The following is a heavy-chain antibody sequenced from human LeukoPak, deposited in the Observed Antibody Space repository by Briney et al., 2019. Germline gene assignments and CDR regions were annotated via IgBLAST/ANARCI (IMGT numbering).Heavy chain of an antibody. V-gene: IGHV3-23*01. Sequence: GGSLRLSCAASGITFSSYGMSWVRQVPGKGLEWVSSISHTGGSPYYADSVKGRFTVSRDNSKNTLYLQMNSLRAEDTAVYYCARDVGYYFDYWGQGTLVTVSS. CDR3: ARDVGYYFDY. CDR2: ISHTGGSP. CDR1: GITFSSYG. D-gene: IGHD6-25*01. J-gene: IGHJ4*02.